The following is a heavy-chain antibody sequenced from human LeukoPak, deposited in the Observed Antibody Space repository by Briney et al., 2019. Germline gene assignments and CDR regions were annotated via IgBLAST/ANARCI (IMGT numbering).Heavy chain of an antibody. CDR3: YYYDSSGYYPQTKIDY. CDR1: GFTFSSYA. Sequence: GGSLRLSCAASGFTFSSYAMSWVRQAPGKGLEWVSAISGSGGSTYYADSVKGRFTISRDSSKNTLYLQMNSLRAEDTAVYYCYYYDSSGYYPQTKIDYWGQGTLVTVSS. D-gene: IGHD3-22*01. V-gene: IGHV3-23*01. J-gene: IGHJ4*02. CDR2: ISGSGGST.